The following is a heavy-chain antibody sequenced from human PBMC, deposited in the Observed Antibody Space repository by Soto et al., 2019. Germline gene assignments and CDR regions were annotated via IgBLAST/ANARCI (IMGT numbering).Heavy chain of an antibody. J-gene: IGHJ4*02. CDR1: GFTFSSYA. D-gene: IGHD3-9*01. Sequence: GGSLRLSCAASGFTFSSYAMHWVRQAPGKGLEWVAVISYDGSNKYYADSVKGRFTISRDNSKNTLYLQMNSLRAEDTAVYYCARSLDSLLGADYWGQGTLVTVSS. CDR3: ARSLDSLLGADY. V-gene: IGHV3-30-3*01. CDR2: ISYDGSNK.